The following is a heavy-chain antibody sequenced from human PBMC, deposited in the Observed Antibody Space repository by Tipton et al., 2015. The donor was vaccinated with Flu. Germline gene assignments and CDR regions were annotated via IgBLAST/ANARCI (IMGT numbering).Heavy chain of an antibody. V-gene: IGHV4-61*02. CDR3: ARELGSPGNWYFDL. CDR1: GGSISSGSYY. Sequence: TLSLTCTVSGGSISSGSYYWSWIRQPAGKGLEWIGRIDTSGSTNYNPSLKSRVTISVDTSKNQFSLKLSSVTAADTAVNYCARELGSPGNWYFDLWGRGTLVTVSS. CDR2: IDTSGST. J-gene: IGHJ2*01. D-gene: IGHD3-3*02.